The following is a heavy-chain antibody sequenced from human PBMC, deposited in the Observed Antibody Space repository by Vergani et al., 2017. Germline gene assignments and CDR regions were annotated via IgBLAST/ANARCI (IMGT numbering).Heavy chain of an antibody. V-gene: IGHV6-1*01. CDR2: TYVMSKWYN. J-gene: IGHJ6*03. CDR1: GDRVSNKSAG. Sequence: QVQLHQSGPGLVKPSQTLTLTCAISGDRVSNKSAGWNWIRQSPSRGLVWLGRTYVMSKWYNDYAASVKSRMTINSDTSKNLFSLQLQSVTPEDTAVYYCAREDISLTVEGANSMDIWGKGTTVAVSS. CDR3: AREDISLTVEGANSMDI. D-gene: IGHD3-22*01.